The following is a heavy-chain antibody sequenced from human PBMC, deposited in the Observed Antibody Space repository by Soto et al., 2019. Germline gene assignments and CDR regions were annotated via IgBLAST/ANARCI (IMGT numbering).Heavy chain of an antibody. CDR2: IYNSGST. CDR3: ASMGYHYGSGSYPLDY. CDR1: GGSISSYY. V-gene: IGHV4-59*08. Sequence: SETLSHTCTVSGGSISSYYWTWIRQPPGKGLEWIGFIYNSGSTHYNPSLRSRVTISVDTSKNQFSLKLRSVTAADTAVYYCASMGYHYGSGSYPLDYWGQGTLVTVS. J-gene: IGHJ4*02. D-gene: IGHD3-10*01.